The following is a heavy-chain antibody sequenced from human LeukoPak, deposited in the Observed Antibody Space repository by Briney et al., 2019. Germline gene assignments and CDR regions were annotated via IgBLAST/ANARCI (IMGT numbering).Heavy chain of an antibody. CDR2: INPSSGGT. V-gene: IGHV1-2*02. Sequence: ASVKVSCKASGYKFNVYYINWVRQAPGQGLEWMGWINPSSGGTYYAQRFKGRVTMTRDTSVSTAYMELNSLTSDDTAVYFCARVLRGSSAFEIWGQGTMVTVSS. J-gene: IGHJ3*02. CDR3: ARVLRGSSAFEI. CDR1: GYKFNVYY. D-gene: IGHD3-10*01.